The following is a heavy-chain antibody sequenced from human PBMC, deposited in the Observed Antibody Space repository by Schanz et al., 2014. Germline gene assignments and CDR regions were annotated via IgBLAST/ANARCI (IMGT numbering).Heavy chain of an antibody. J-gene: IGHJ5*02. Sequence: EVQLLESGGGLVQPGGSLRLSCAVSGFIVRSNYMTWVRQAPGKGLEWVSFVHPGGSTYYPDSVKGRFTISRDSSKNTLYLQMNSLRPEDTAVYYCTRDVRLDRRGNWFDPWGQGTLVTVSS. D-gene: IGHD1-1*01. CDR2: VHPGGST. CDR3: TRDVRLDRRGNWFDP. V-gene: IGHV3-66*01. CDR1: GFIVRSNY.